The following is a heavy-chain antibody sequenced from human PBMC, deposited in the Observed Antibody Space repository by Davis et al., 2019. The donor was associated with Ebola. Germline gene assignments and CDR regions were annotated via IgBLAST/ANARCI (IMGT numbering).Heavy chain of an antibody. CDR3: AKDLSKRSGWYHFMDV. Sequence: GGSLRLSCPASGFRFNTYGMTWVRQAPGKGLEWVSVISGRGTTIYYADPVKGRFTISRDNSKNTLYLQMNSLRAEDTAVYYCAKDLSKRSGWYHFMDVWGQGTTVTVSS. J-gene: IGHJ6*02. CDR2: ISGRGTTI. V-gene: IGHV3-23*01. D-gene: IGHD6-19*01. CDR1: GFRFNTYG.